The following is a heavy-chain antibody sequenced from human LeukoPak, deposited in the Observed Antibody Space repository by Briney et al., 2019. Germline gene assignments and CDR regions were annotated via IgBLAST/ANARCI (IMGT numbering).Heavy chain of an antibody. CDR3: ARVDPYYGGADY. J-gene: IGHJ4*02. CDR1: GGPISSYY. CDR2: IYTSGST. Sequence: SETLSLTCTVSGGPISSYYWSWIRQPAGKGLEWIGRIYTSGSTNYNPSLKSRITMSVDTSKNQFSLKLSSVTATYTAVYYCARVDPYYGGADYWGQGTLVTVSS. D-gene: IGHD4-23*01. V-gene: IGHV4-4*07.